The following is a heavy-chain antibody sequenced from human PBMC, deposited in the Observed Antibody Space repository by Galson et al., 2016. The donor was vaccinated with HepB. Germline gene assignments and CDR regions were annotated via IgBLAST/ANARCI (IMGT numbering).Heavy chain of an antibody. CDR3: AKYRDHSSGYYPLDY. CDR2: INGGGGFT. J-gene: IGHJ4*02. V-gene: IGHV3-23*01. Sequence: SLRLSCAATGFTFNTYAMAWVRQAPGKGLEWVSAINGGGGFTYYADSVKGRFTISRDNSKNTVYLQMNSLRAEDTAVYYCAKYRDHSSGYYPLDYWGQGTLVTVSS. CDR1: GFTFNTYA. D-gene: IGHD3-22*01.